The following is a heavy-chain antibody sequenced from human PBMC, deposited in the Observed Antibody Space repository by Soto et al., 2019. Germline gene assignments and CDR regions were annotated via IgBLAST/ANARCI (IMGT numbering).Heavy chain of an antibody. CDR1: GGSIRSSNYF. CDR3: ATTSSGYPY. V-gene: IGHV4-39*01. J-gene: IGHJ4*02. Sequence: SETLSLTCTVTGGSIRSSNYFWGWIRQSPVKGLEWIGSCHNSGVTYYNPSLKSRATVDMSKNQISLKLSSVTAADTALYYCATTSSGYPYWGRGTLVTVSS. D-gene: IGHD3-22*01. CDR2: CHNSGVT.